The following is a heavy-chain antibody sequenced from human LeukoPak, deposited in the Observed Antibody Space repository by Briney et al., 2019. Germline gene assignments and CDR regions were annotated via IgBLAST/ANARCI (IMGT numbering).Heavy chain of an antibody. CDR1: GFTFSSYS. V-gene: IGHV3-21*01. J-gene: IGHJ4*02. Sequence: GGSLRLSCAASGFTFSSYSMNWVRQAPGKGLEWVSSISSSSSYIYYADSVKGRFTISRDNAKNSLYLQMNSLRAEDTAVYYCARALSNFDYGDYGGWGYYFDYWGQGTLVTVSS. CDR2: ISSSSSYI. CDR3: ARALSNFDYGDYGGWGYYFDY. D-gene: IGHD4-17*01.